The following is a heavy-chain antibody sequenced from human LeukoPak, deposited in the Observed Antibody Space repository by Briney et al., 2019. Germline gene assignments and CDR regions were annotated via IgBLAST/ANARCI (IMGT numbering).Heavy chain of an antibody. CDR2: VWCDGTNK. CDR3: ARDHSSVPCEGGSCYTGPLDY. J-gene: IGHJ4*02. CDR1: GFTFSRHG. D-gene: IGHD2-15*01. Sequence: GGSLTLSCAASGFTFSRHGMHWLRQAPGKGLEWVAHVWCDGTNKYYADSVKGRFTISRDNSKNTLNLQMNRLRAEDTAVYYCARDHSSVPCEGGSCYTGPLDYWGEGSLVTVSS. V-gene: IGHV3-33*01.